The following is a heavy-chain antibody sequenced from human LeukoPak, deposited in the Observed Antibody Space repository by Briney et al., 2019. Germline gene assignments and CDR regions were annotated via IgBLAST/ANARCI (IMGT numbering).Heavy chain of an antibody. CDR2: INIVGNT. CDR3: ARDPSNYDILTGYYKGDAFDI. CDR1: GGSIGSGGCY. Sequence: SETLSLTCTVSGGSIGSGGCYWSWIRQPAGKGLEWIGHINIVGNTNYNPALKSRVTISVDTSKNQFSLKLSSVTAAETAVYYCARDPSNYDILTGYYKGDAFDIWGQGTMVTVSS. V-gene: IGHV4-61*09. D-gene: IGHD3-9*01. J-gene: IGHJ3*02.